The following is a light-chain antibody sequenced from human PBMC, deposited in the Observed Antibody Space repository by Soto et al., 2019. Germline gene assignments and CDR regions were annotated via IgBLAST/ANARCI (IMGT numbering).Light chain of an antibody. J-gene: IGKJ2*01. Sequence: EIVMTQTPLASPVTLGQPASISCRSSQSLLDSDGETSLSWLQQRPGQPPRLLIYKTSSRFSGVPDRFSGSGAGTDFTLKISRVEVEDVGVYYCMQATQFPHTFGQGTKLEI. V-gene: IGKV2-24*01. CDR2: KTS. CDR1: QSLLDSDGETS. CDR3: MQATQFPHT.